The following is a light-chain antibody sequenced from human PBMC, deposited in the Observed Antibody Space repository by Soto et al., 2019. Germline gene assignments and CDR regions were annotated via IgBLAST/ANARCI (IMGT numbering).Light chain of an antibody. J-gene: IGLJ3*02. V-gene: IGLV1-44*01. CDR3: AAWDDSLNGWV. CDR2: ASN. Sequence: QPVLTQPPSASGTPGQRVTISCSGSSSNIGSTTVNWYQQVPGTPPKLLIYASNQRPSGVPDRFSGSKSGTSASMAISGLQSEDEADYYCAAWDDSLNGWVFGGGTKLTVL. CDR1: SSNIGSTT.